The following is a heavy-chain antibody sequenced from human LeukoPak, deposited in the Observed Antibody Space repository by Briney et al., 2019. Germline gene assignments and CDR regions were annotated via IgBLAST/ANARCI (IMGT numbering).Heavy chain of an antibody. CDR2: ISGSGGST. J-gene: IGHJ1*01. D-gene: IGHD4-11*01. V-gene: IGHV3-23*01. Sequence: TGGSLRLSCAASEFTFSSYAMSWVRQAPGKGLEWVSAISGSGGSTYYADSVKGRFTISRDNSKNTLYLQMNSLRAEDTAVYYCAFQAPDYSNDEYFHHWGQGTLVTVSS. CDR3: AFQAPDYSNDEYFHH. CDR1: EFTFSSYA.